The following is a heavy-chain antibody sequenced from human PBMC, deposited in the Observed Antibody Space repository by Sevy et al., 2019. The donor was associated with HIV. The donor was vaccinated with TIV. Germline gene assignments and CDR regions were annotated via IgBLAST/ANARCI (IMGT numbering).Heavy chain of an antibody. Sequence: ETLSLTCTVSGGSISSSSYYWGWIRQPPGKGLEWIGSIYYSGSTYYNPSLKSRVTISVDTSKNQFSLKLSSVTAADTAVYYCARQGKGSPFVFDYWGQGTLVTVSS. CDR1: GGSISSSSYY. CDR2: IYYSGST. D-gene: IGHD6-6*01. J-gene: IGHJ4*02. V-gene: IGHV4-39*01. CDR3: ARQGKGSPFVFDY.